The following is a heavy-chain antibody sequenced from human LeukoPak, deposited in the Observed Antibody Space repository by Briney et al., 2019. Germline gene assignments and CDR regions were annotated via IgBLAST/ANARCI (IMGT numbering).Heavy chain of an antibody. CDR2: IIPIFGTA. D-gene: IGHD5-24*01. V-gene: IGHV1-69*05. Sequence: SVKVSCKASGGTFSSYAISWVRQAPGQGLEWMGGIIPIFGTANYAQKFQGRVTITTDESTSTAYMELSSLRSEDTAVYYCARGGEMATIDFDYWGQGTLVTVPS. J-gene: IGHJ4*02. CDR1: GGTFSSYA. CDR3: ARGGEMATIDFDY.